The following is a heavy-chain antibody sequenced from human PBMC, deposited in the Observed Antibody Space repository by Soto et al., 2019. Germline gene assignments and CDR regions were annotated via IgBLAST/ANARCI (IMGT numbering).Heavy chain of an antibody. CDR1: VGSFSGHS. Sequence: PSETLSLTCAVYVGSFSGHSWTWIRQSPGKGLEWIGDINHSGRVNYSPSLKSRVTISLDTSKNTLYLQMNSLRAEDTAVYYCAKDPRISISGWYPDWGQGTLVTVSS. CDR2: INHSGRV. J-gene: IGHJ4*02. CDR3: AKDPRISISGWYPD. D-gene: IGHD6-19*01. V-gene: IGHV4-34*10.